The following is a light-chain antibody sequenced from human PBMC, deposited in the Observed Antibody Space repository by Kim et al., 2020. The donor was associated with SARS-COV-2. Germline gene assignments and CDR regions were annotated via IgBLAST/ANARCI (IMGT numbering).Light chain of an antibody. CDR2: DVN. CDR3: CSYAGSYTFV. Sequence: QSALTQPRSVSGSPGQSVTISCTGTSSDVGGYNYVSWYQQHPGKAPKLMIYDVNRRPSGVPDRFSGSKSGNTASLTISGLQAEDEADYYCCSYAGSYTFVFGGGTQLTVL. J-gene: IGLJ2*01. V-gene: IGLV2-11*01. CDR1: SSDVGGYNY.